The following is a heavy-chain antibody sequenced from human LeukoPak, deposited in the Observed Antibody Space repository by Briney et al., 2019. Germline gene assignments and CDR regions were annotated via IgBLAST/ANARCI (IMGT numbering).Heavy chain of an antibody. CDR2: IYYSGST. CDR1: GGSISSSSYY. V-gene: IGHV4-39*07. Sequence: SETLSLTCTVSGGSISSSSYYWGWIRQPPGKGLEWIGSIYYSGSTYYNPSLKSRVTISVDRSKNQFSLKLSSVTAADTAVYYCARPLLLYGSGNEDVTRDYWGQGTLVTVSS. J-gene: IGHJ4*02. D-gene: IGHD3-10*01. CDR3: ARPLLLYGSGNEDVTRDY.